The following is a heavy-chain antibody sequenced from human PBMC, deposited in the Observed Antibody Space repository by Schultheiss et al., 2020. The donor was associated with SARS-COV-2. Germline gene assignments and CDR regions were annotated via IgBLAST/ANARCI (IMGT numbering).Heavy chain of an antibody. CDR2: ISSTSSTI. Sequence: GGSLRLSCAASGFTFSGSAMHWVRQAPGKGLEWVSSISSTSSTIYYADSMQGRFTVSRDNANNSLYLQMHSLRAEDTAVYYCVRDRSWWTPYNCFDLWGRGTLVTVSS. V-gene: IGHV3-21*01. CDR3: VRDRSWWTPYNCFDL. J-gene: IGHJ5*02. D-gene: IGHD2-15*01. CDR1: GFTFSGSA.